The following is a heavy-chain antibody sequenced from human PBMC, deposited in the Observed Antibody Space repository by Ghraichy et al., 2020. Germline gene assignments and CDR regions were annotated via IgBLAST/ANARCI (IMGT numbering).Heavy chain of an antibody. V-gene: IGHV3-30-3*01. CDR3: ARNDASDI. J-gene: IGHJ3*02. CDR2: ISYDGNNK. Sequence: GESLNISCAASGFTFSSFAMHWVRQAPGKGLEWVALISYDGNNKYYAGSVKGRFTISRDNSKNTLFLQMNSLRDEDTAIYYCARNDASDIWGQGTMVTVSS. CDR1: GFTFSSFA.